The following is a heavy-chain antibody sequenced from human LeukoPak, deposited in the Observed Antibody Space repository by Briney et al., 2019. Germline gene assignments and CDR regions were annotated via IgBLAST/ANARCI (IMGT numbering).Heavy chain of an antibody. CDR3: ARDTGIVGATRVRFDY. V-gene: IGHV3-23*01. CDR2: ITASGGNT. D-gene: IGHD1-26*01. J-gene: IGHJ4*02. Sequence: QPGGSLRLSCAASGFTFSSYAMGWVRQAPGKGLEWLSAITASGGNTYYADSVKGRFTISRDNAKNSLYLQMNSLRAEDTAVYYCARDTGIVGATRVRFDYWGQGTLVTVSS. CDR1: GFTFSSYA.